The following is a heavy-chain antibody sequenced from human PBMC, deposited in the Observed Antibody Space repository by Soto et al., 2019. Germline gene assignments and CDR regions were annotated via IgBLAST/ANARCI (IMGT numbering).Heavy chain of an antibody. CDR3: ARDGLYYDSSGFYDAGGIFDF. D-gene: IGHD3-22*01. CDR2: ISYDGSNK. J-gene: IGHJ4*02. Sequence: ESGGGVVQPGRSLRLSCAASGFTFNIYGMHWVRQAPGKGLEWVALISYDGSNKYYADSVKGRFTISRDNSKNTLYLQMNSLRAEDTAVYYCARDGLYYDSSGFYDAGGIFDFWGQGTLITVSS. V-gene: IGHV3-30*03. CDR1: GFTFNIYG.